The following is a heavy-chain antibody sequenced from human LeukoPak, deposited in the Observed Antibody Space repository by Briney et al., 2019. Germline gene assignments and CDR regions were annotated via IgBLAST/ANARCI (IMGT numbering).Heavy chain of an antibody. CDR3: ARVATGAFDY. V-gene: IGHV4-31*03. D-gene: IGHD1-14*01. J-gene: IGHJ4*02. CDR1: GGSISSGGYY. Sequence: PSETLSFTCTVSGGSISSGGYYWSWIRQHPGKGLEWIGYIYYSGSTYYNPSLKSRVTISVDTSKNQFSLKLSSVTAADTAVYYCARVATGAFDYWGQGTLVTVSS. CDR2: IYYSGST.